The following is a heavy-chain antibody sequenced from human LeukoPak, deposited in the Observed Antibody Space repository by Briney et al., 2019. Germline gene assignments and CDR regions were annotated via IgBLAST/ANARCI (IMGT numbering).Heavy chain of an antibody. J-gene: IGHJ4*02. V-gene: IGHV3-23*01. D-gene: IGHD4-23*01. CDR2: ISGSGGST. Sequence: GGSLRLSCAASGFSFNNYGMSWVRQAPGKGLEWVSAISGSGGSTYYADSVKGRFTISRDNSKNTLYLQMNSLRAEDTAVYYCANPPDYGSYGGNSGLVVYWGQGTLVTVSS. CDR3: ANPPDYGSYGGNSGLVVY. CDR1: GFSFNNYG.